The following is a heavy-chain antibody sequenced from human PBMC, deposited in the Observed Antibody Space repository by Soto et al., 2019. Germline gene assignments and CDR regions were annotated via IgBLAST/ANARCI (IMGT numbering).Heavy chain of an antibody. J-gene: IGHJ4*02. D-gene: IGHD5-12*01. V-gene: IGHV3-33*01. CDR3: ARGRVEMATSGRPPGY. CDR2: IWYDGSYK. CDR1: GFTFSTYG. Sequence: GGSLRLSCAASGFTFSTYGMHWVRQAPGKGLEWVAVIWYDGSYKYYADSVKGRFTISRDNSKNTLYLQRSGRRAEDTAVYDCARGRVEMATSGRPPGYWGQGTPVTVAS.